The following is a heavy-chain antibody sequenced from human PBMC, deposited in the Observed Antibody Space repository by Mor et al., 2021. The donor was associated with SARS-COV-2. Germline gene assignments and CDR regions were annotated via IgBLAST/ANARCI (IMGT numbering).Heavy chain of an antibody. V-gene: IGHV4-59*01. Sequence: IGYISDSRGTNYNPSLKSRVTISMDTSKNQFSLTLTSVTAADTAVYYCANGAGWWGSWGRGILVTV. CDR2: ISDSRGT. CDR3: ANGAGWWGS. J-gene: IGHJ4*02. D-gene: IGHD3-16*01.